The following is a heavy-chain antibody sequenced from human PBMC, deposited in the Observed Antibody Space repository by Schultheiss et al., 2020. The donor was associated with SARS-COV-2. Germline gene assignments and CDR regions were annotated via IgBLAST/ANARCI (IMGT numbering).Heavy chain of an antibody. D-gene: IGHD3-22*01. CDR2: ISGSGGST. V-gene: IGHV3-23*01. CDR3: AKMDFKDDILYYYDSSGYPRLDY. J-gene: IGHJ4*02. Sequence: GGSLRLSCAASGFTFSNAWMHWVRQAPGKGLEWVSAISGSGGSTYYADSVKGRFTISRDNSKNTLYLQMNSLRAEDTAVYYCAKMDFKDDILYYYDSSGYPRLDYWGQGTLVTVSS. CDR1: GFTFSNAW.